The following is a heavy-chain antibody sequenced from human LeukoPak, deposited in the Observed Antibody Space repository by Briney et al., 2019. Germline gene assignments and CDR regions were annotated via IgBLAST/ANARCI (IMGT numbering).Heavy chain of an antibody. CDR2: ISGSGGST. CDR1: GFTFSSYA. V-gene: IGHV3-23*01. Sequence: GGSLRLSCAASGFTFSSYAMSWVRQAPGKGLEWVSAISGSGGSTYYADSVKGWFTISRDNSKNTLYLQMNSLRAEDTAVYYCAKDSNMAYDFWSGTSYYFDYWGQGTLVTVSS. CDR3: AKDSNMAYDFWSGTSYYFDY. D-gene: IGHD3-3*01. J-gene: IGHJ4*02.